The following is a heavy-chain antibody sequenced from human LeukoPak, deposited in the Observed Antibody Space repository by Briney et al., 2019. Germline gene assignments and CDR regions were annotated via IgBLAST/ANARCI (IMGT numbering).Heavy chain of an antibody. CDR1: GYIFTDYY. J-gene: IGHJ4*02. CDR2: INPNSGGT. V-gene: IGHV1/OR15-1*04. CDR3: ARGGPTLYF. Sequence: ASVKVSCKASGYIFTDYYMHWVRQAPGQELGWMGRINPNSGGTNYAQKFQGRVTMTRDTSISTAYMELSSLRSEDTAVYYCARGGPTLYFGGQGTLVTVSS. D-gene: IGHD2-8*01.